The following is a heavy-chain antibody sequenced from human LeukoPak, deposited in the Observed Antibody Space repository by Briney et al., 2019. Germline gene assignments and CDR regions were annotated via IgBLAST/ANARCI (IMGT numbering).Heavy chain of an antibody. CDR3: ARPRGGYSYGEGACFDY. V-gene: IGHV3-43D*03. Sequence: GGSLRLSCAASGFTFDDYAMHWVRQAPGKGLEWVSLISWDGGSTYYADSVKGRFTISRDNSKNSLYLQMNSLRAEDTALYYCARPRGGYSYGEGACFDYWGQGTLVTVSS. J-gene: IGHJ4*02. CDR1: GFTFDDYA. CDR2: ISWDGGST. D-gene: IGHD5-18*01.